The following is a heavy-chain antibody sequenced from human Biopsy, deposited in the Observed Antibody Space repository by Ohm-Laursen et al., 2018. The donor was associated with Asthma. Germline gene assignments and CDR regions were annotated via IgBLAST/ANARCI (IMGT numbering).Heavy chain of an antibody. CDR2: INAVNGNT. J-gene: IGHJ3*02. CDR3: ARTYYDFLTGQVNDALDM. V-gene: IGHV1-3*01. CDR1: GYNFISFA. D-gene: IGHD3-9*01. Sequence: ASVTVSCKASGYNFISFAIHWVRQAPGQRLEWMGWINAVNGNTKYSQKFQGRVTITRDTSASTVYMELSSLRSEDTAVYYCARTYYDFLTGQVNDALDMWGQGTMVTVSS.